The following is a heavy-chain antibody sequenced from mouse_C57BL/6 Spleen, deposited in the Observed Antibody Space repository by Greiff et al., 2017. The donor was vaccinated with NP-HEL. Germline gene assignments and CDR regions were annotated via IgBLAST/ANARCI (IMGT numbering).Heavy chain of an antibody. CDR2: INYDGSST. J-gene: IGHJ3*01. Sequence: DVKLVESEGGLVQPGSSMKLSCTASGFTFSDYYMAWVRQVPEKGLEWVANINYDGSSTYYLDSLKSRFIISRDNAKNILYLQMSSLKSEDTATYYCARDEVVGGFAYWGQGTLVTVSA. CDR3: ARDEVVGGFAY. D-gene: IGHD1-1*01. CDR1: GFTFSDYY. V-gene: IGHV5-16*01.